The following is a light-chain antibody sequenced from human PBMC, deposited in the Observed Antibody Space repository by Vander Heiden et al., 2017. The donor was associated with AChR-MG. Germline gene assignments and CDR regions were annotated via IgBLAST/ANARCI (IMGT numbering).Light chain of an antibody. V-gene: IGLV1-44*01. CDR2: SNT. Sequence: QPVPTQPPSASGTPGQRVPIPCFGRNSKIGRNTENWYRQLPGPAPKPLIYSNTPRPSWVPDRFSGSKSGTSASLAISVLQSEDEADYFCGAWDDSLKEVFGGGTKVTVL. CDR1: NSKIGRNT. CDR3: GAWDDSLKEV. J-gene: IGLJ3*02.